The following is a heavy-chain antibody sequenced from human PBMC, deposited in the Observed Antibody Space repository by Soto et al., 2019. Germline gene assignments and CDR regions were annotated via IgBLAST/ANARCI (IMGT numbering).Heavy chain of an antibody. J-gene: IGHJ4*02. CDR2: IYYSGST. V-gene: IGHV4-59*08. Sequence: PSETLSLTCTVSDGSISSYYWSWIRQPPGKGLEWIGYIYYSGSTNYNPSLKSRVTISVDTSKNQFSLKLSSVTAADTAVYYCARAVGDPLYYLDYWGQGTLVTVSS. CDR3: ARAVGDPLYYLDY. CDR1: DGSISSYY. D-gene: IGHD6-19*01.